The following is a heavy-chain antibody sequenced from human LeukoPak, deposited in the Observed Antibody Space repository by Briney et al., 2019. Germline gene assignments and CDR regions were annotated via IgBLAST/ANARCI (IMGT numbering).Heavy chain of an antibody. D-gene: IGHD3-3*01. V-gene: IGHV4-38-2*01. CDR2: TIYSGST. CDR1: GNSISSGYY. CDR3: ATLRSEVDY. J-gene: IGHJ4*02. Sequence: PSETLSLTCAVSGNSISSGYYWGWIRQPPGKGLEWIGSTIYSGSTYYSPSLKSRAFISIDTSKNQFSLNLTSVTAADTAVYYCATLRSEVDYWGQGTLVTVSS.